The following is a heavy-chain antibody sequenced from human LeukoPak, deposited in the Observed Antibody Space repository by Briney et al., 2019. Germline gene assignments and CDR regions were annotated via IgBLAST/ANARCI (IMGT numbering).Heavy chain of an antibody. J-gene: IGHJ4*02. V-gene: IGHV3-30*02. CDR3: ARKSASGNYPLDY. D-gene: IGHD3-10*01. CDR1: GFTFSRYG. CDR2: IRYDESNK. Sequence: GGSLRLSCAASGFTFSRYGMHWVRQAPGKGLEWVAFIRYDESNKYYADSVKGRFTISRDNAKNTVFLQMSSLRAEDTALYYCARKSASGNYPLDYWGQGTLVTVSS.